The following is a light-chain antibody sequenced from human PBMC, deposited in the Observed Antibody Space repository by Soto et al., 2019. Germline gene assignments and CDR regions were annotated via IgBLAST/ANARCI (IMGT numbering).Light chain of an antibody. CDR2: AAS. J-gene: IGKJ5*01. CDR3: QQSYSIPIT. V-gene: IGKV1-12*01. Sequence: DIQMTQSPSWMYPSXGGGVTIAXXASQGISSWLAWYQQKPGKAPKLLIYAASSSQSGVPSRFSGSGSGTEFTLTISSLQPEDFATYYCQQSYSIPITFGQGTRLEIK. CDR1: QGISSW.